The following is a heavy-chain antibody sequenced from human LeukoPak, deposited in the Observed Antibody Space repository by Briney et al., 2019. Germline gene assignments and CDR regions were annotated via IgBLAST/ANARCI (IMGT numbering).Heavy chain of an antibody. CDR2: INAGNGNT. V-gene: IGHV1-3*01. J-gene: IGHJ4*02. CDR3: ARGQQWLPYYFDY. CDR1: GYTFTSYA. Sequence: VSVKVSCKASGYTFTSYAMHWVRQAPGQRLEWMGWINAGNGNTKYSQKFQGRVTITRDTSASTAYMELSSLRSEDTAVYYCARGQQWLPYYFDYWGQGTLVTVSS. D-gene: IGHD6-19*01.